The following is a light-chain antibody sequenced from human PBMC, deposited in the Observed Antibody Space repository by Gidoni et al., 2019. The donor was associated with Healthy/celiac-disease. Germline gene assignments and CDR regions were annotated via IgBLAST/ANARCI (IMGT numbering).Light chain of an antibody. V-gene: IGKV3D-15*01. J-gene: IGKJ2*01. CDR3: QQDKNWPSMYT. CDR2: GAS. Sequence: DIVMKPYPATLSVSPGERDTLSCRASQKVRRNLAWYQQKPGQAPRLLIYGASTRATGIPARFRGSGSGTELNLTISSLQSEDVAVYFCQQDKNWPSMYTFGQGTKLEIK. CDR1: QKVRRN.